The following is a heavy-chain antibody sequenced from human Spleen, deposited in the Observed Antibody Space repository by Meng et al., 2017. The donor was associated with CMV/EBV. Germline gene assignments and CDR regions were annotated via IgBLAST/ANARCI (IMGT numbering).Heavy chain of an antibody. V-gene: IGHV4-34*01. CDR1: GESFSGYY. CDR2: IHHSGST. CDR3: ARGGFDSSGYSYIDY. J-gene: IGHJ4*02. D-gene: IGHD3-22*01. Sequence: SETLSLTCAVFGESFSGYYWSWIRQPPGKGLEWIGEIHHSGSTNYNPSLKSRVTISVDTSKNQFSLKLSSVTAADTAMYYCARGGFDSSGYSYIDYWGQGTLVTVSS.